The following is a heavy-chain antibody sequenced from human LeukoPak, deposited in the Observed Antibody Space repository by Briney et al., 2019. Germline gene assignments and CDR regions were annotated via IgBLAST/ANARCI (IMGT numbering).Heavy chain of an antibody. J-gene: IGHJ4*02. CDR1: GFTFSSYA. CDR2: ISGSGGST. CDR3: AKLPMYYYGSGSSKFDY. Sequence: GGSLRLSCAASGFTFSSYAMSWVRQAPGKGLEWVSAISGSGGSTYYADSVKGRFTISRDNSKNTLYLQMNSLRAEDTAVYYCAKLPMYYYGSGSSKFDYWGQGTLVTVSS. V-gene: IGHV3-23*01. D-gene: IGHD3-10*01.